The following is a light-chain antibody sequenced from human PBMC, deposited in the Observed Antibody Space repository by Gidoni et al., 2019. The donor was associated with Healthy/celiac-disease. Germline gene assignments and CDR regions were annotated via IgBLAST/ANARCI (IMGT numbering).Light chain of an antibody. CDR3: QQSYSTAPLT. V-gene: IGKV1-39*01. CDR1: QSISSY. J-gene: IGKJ4*01. Sequence: DIQMTQSPSSLSASVGDRVTITCRASQSISSYLNLYQQKPGKAPKLLIYAASSLQSGVPSRFSGSGSGTDFTLTISSLQPEDFATYYCQQSYSTAPLTFGGGTKVEIK. CDR2: AAS.